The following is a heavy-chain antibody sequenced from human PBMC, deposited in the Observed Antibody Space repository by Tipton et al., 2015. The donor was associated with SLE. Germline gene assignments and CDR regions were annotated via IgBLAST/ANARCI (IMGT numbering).Heavy chain of an antibody. CDR1: GGSFSGHF. J-gene: IGHJ5*02. CDR2: INHSGST. D-gene: IGHD3-10*01. Sequence: TLSLTCAVYGGSFSGHFWSWVRQTPGKGLEWMGEINHSGSTNYNPSLKSRVTISVDTSKNQFSLKLDSVTAADTAVYYCARGEGYYGSGSYQGWFDPWGQGTLVTVSS. CDR3: ARGEGYYGSGSYQGWFDP. V-gene: IGHV4-34*01.